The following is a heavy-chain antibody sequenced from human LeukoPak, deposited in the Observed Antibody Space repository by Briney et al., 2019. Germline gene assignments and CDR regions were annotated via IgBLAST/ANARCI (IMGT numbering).Heavy chain of an antibody. D-gene: IGHD6-13*01. CDR1: GYTFTSYG. V-gene: IGHV1-69*13. J-gene: IGHJ5*02. Sequence: ASVKVSCKASGYTFTSYGISWVRQAPGQGLEWMGGIIPIFGTANYAQKFQGRVTITADESTSTAYMELSSLRSEDTAVYYCARESSSSWYNWFDPWGQGTLVTVSS. CDR2: IIPIFGTA. CDR3: ARESSSSWYNWFDP.